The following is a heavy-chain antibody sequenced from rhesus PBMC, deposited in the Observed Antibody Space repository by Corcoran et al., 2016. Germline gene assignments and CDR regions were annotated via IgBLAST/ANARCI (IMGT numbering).Heavy chain of an antibody. Sequence: EVQLVESGGGLAKPGGSLRLSCAASGFTFSDYYMDWVRPAPGKGLEWVSRISNGGGSTWYADSVKGRFTSSRDDSKSIASLQMNSLKTEDTAVYYCAREQERRYFDYWGQGVLVTVSS. CDR3: AREQERRYFDY. CDR2: ISNGGGST. D-gene: IGHD1-14*01. V-gene: IGHV3-178*01. CDR1: GFTFSDYY. J-gene: IGHJ4*01.